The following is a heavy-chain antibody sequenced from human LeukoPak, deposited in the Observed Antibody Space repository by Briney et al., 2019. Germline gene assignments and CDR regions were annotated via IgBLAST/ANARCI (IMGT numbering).Heavy chain of an antibody. V-gene: IGHV5-51*01. D-gene: IGHD1-1*01. Sequence: GESLKISCKGSGDTFNNDWIAWVRQMPGKGLEWMGIVYPDASKTKYNPSFQGQVTISADKSTTTAYLQWSSLRASDTAIYYCARQVGGTTSVNWFDPWGQGTLVTVSS. CDR3: ARQVGGTTSVNWFDP. CDR1: GDTFNNDW. J-gene: IGHJ5*02. CDR2: VYPDASKT.